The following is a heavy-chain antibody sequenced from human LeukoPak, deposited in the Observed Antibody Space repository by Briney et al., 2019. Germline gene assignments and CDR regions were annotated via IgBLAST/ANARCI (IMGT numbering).Heavy chain of an antibody. D-gene: IGHD6-13*01. CDR2: IDSSGDVI. Sequence: GGSLRLSCAASGFIFSDYYMTWIRQAPGKGLEWLSYIDSSGDVIYDADSVKGRFTISRDNAKNSVFLQMNSLRAEDTAVYYCAKGTHSSSWHWFDSWGQGTLVTVSS. V-gene: IGHV3-11*01. CDR1: GFIFSDYY. J-gene: IGHJ5*01. CDR3: AKGTHSSSWHWFDS.